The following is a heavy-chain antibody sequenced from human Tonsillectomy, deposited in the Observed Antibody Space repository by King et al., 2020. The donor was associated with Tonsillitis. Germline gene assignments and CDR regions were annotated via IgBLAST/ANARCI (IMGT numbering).Heavy chain of an antibody. CDR2: TNIDGSIT. Sequence: VQLVESGGGLVQPGGSLRLSCAASGFTFSHYWMHWVRLAPGKGLVWVSRTNIDGSITNYADSVKGRFTFSRDNAKSTLYLQMNSLRAEDTAVYYCARQIGVVSWYHWGQGTLVTVSS. J-gene: IGHJ5*02. D-gene: IGHD3-3*01. V-gene: IGHV3-74*01. CDR3: ARQIGVVSWYH. CDR1: GFTFSHYW.